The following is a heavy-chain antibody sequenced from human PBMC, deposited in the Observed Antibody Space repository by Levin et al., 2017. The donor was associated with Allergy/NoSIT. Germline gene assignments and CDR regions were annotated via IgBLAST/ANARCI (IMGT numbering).Heavy chain of an antibody. CDR3: ARDQTGYAVVGGLGPPDY. D-gene: IGHD1-26*01. CDR1: GFTFSSYG. CDR2: IWYDGSNK. Sequence: GGSLRLSCAASGFTFSSYGMHWVRQAPGKGLEWVAVIWYDGSNKYYADSVKGRFTISRDNSKNTLYLQMNSLRAEDTAVYYCARDQTGYAVVGGLGPPDYWGQGTLVTVSS. V-gene: IGHV3-33*01. J-gene: IGHJ4*02.